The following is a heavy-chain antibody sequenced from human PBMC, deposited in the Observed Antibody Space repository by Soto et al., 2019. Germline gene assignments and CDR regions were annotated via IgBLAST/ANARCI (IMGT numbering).Heavy chain of an antibody. CDR3: ARHSSSSLYYYYYYMDV. J-gene: IGHJ6*03. CDR2: IYPGDSDT. Sequence: PGESLKISCKGSGYSFTSYWIGWVRQMPGKGLEWMGIIYPGDSDTRYSPSFQGQVTISADKSISTAYLQWNSLKASDTAMYYCARHSSSSLYYYYYYMDVWGKGTTVTVSS. CDR1: GYSFTSYW. D-gene: IGHD6-13*01. V-gene: IGHV5-51*01.